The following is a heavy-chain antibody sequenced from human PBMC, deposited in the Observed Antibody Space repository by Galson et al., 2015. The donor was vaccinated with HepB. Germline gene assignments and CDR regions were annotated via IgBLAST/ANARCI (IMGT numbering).Heavy chain of an antibody. CDR1: AGAFSTYT. Sequence: SVKVSCKASAGAFSTYTLSWVRQAPGQGLEWMGGIIPLFGSANHAQKFQGRVTITADESTSTTYMELRRLRSEDTAVYYCVRQYDTSGYYPYWGRGTLVTVSS. CDR2: IIPLFGSA. J-gene: IGHJ4*02. CDR3: VRQYDTSGYYPY. V-gene: IGHV1-69*13. D-gene: IGHD3-22*01.